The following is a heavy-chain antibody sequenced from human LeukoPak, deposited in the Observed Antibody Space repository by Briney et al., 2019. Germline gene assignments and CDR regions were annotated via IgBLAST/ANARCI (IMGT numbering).Heavy chain of an antibody. D-gene: IGHD4-17*01. CDR2: INTNTGNP. Sequence: ASVTVSCKASGFTFSSYAMNWVRQAPGQGLEWMGWINTNTGNPTYAQGFTGRFVFSLDTSVSTAYLQISSLQAEDTAVYYCARSDNDGDYLGVGFDYWGQGTLVTVSS. CDR3: ARSDNDGDYLGVGFDY. V-gene: IGHV7-4-1*02. J-gene: IGHJ4*02. CDR1: GFTFSSYA.